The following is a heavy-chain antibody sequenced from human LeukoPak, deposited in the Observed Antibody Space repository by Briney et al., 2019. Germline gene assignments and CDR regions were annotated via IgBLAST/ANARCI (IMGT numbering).Heavy chain of an antibody. J-gene: IGHJ4*02. CDR3: AKEVYSGYYTPGDY. Sequence: GGSLRLSCAASGFTSSSYGMSWVRQAPGKGLEWVSAISASGVSKYYADSVKGRFTISRDKPKNTLYLQMNSLRAEDTAVYFCAKEVYSGYYTPGDYWGQGNLVTVSS. CDR2: ISASGVSK. D-gene: IGHD3-22*01. V-gene: IGHV3-23*01. CDR1: GFTSSSYG.